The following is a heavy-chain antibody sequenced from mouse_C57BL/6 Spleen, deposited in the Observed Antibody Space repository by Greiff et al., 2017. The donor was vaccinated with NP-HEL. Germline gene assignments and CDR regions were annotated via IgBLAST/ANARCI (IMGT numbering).Heavy chain of an antibody. CDR2: INPYNGGT. CDR1: GYTFTDYY. Sequence: EVQLQQSGPVLVKPGASVKMSCKASGYTFTDYYMHWVKQSHGKSLEWIGVINPYNGGTSYNQKFKGKATLTVDKSSSTAYMELNSLTSEDSAVYYCARFITTDYYFDYWGKGTTLTVSS. V-gene: IGHV1-19*01. J-gene: IGHJ2*01. D-gene: IGHD1-1*01. CDR3: ARFITTDYYFDY.